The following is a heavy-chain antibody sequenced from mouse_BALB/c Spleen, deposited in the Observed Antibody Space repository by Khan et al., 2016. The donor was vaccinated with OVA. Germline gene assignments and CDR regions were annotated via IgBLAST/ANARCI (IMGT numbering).Heavy chain of an antibody. CDR3: ARGNYYGRSAWFGY. Sequence: VQLQESGAELMKPGASVKISCKATGYTFSTYWIAWVKQRPGHGLEWIAEILPGSGRTNYNEKFKGKATFTADTSSNTAFMQLSSLTSEDSAVYYCARGNYYGRSAWFGYWGQGTLVTVSA. CDR1: GYTFSTYW. D-gene: IGHD1-1*01. V-gene: IGHV1-9*01. J-gene: IGHJ3*01. CDR2: ILPGSGRT.